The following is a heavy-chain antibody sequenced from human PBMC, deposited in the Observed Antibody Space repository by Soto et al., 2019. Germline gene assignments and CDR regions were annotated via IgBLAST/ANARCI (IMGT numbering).Heavy chain of an antibody. V-gene: IGHV3-30*03. Sequence: GASLRRSCAASGFTFSSYCMHWDRQAPGKGLEWVAVISYDGSNKYYADSVKGRFTISRDNSKNTLYLQMNSRRAEDTAVYYCARVRVEMATIGWFDPWGQGTLVTVSS. CDR1: GFTFSSYC. J-gene: IGHJ5*02. CDR3: ARVRVEMATIGWFDP. D-gene: IGHD5-12*01. CDR2: ISYDGSNK.